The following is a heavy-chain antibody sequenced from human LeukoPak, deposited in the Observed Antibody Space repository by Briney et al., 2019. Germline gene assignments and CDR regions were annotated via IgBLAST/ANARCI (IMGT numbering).Heavy chain of an antibody. J-gene: IGHJ5*02. CDR2: IYYSGST. CDR3: ARVSVELSNWFDP. D-gene: IGHD4-23*01. V-gene: IGHV4-39*01. CDR1: GGSISSSSYY. Sequence: PSETLSLTCTVSGGSISSSSYYWGWIRQPPGKGLEWIGSIYYSGSTYYNPSLKSRVTISVDTSKNQFSLKLSSVTAADTAVYYCARVSVELSNWFDPWGQGTLVTVSS.